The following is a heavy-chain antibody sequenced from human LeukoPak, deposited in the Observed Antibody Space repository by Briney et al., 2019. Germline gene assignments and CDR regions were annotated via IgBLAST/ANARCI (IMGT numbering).Heavy chain of an antibody. CDR1: GGSISDFH. CDR2: VNINEGP. V-gene: IGHV4-4*07. J-gene: IGHJ4*02. Sequence: SETLSLTRTVSGGSISDFHWSWIRQPAGKGLEWIGHVNINEGPKYNPSLRSRVIMSTDTSRNQYSLELTSVTAADTAVYYCARDGNTYGPDFDYWGQGTLVTVSS. CDR3: ARDGNTYGPDFDY. D-gene: IGHD3-10*01.